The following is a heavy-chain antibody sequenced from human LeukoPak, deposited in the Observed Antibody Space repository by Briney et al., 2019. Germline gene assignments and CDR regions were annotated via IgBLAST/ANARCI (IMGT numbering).Heavy chain of an antibody. Sequence: GGSLRLSCAASGFTVSSYEMNWVRQAPGKGLEWVSYISSSGSTIYYADSVKGRFTISRDNAKNSLYLQMNSLRAEDTAVYYCARERPFRSGYYRSAAFDIWGQGTMVTVSS. CDR1: GFTVSSYE. D-gene: IGHD3-22*01. CDR2: ISSSGSTI. CDR3: ARERPFRSGYYRSAAFDI. J-gene: IGHJ3*02. V-gene: IGHV3-48*03.